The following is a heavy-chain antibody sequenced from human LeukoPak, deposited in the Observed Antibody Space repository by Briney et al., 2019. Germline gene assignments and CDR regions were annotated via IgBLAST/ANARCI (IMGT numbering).Heavy chain of an antibody. J-gene: IGHJ6*02. CDR3: AREKCSGGSCYGYYYYGMDV. V-gene: IGHV4-61*02. D-gene: IGHD2-15*01. CDR2: IYTSGST. CDR1: GGSISSGSYY. Sequence: SQTLSLTCTVSGGSISSGSYYWSWIRQPAGKGLEWIGRIYTSGSTNYNPSLKRRVTISVDTSKNQFSLKLSSVTAADTAVYYCAREKCSGGSCYGYYYYGMDVWGQGTTVTVSS.